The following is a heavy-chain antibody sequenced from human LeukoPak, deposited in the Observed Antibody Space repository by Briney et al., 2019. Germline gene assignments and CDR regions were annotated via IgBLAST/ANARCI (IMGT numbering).Heavy chain of an antibody. CDR1: GFTFSSYG. V-gene: IGHV3-30*02. CDR2: IRYDGSNK. J-gene: IGHJ4*02. CDR3: AKLYAYYFDY. D-gene: IGHD2-8*01. Sequence: PGGSLRLACAASGFTFSSYGMHWVRQAPGKGLEWVAFIRYDGSNKYYADSVKGRFTISRDNSKNTLYLQMNSLRAEDTAVYYCAKLYAYYFDYWGQGTLVTVSS.